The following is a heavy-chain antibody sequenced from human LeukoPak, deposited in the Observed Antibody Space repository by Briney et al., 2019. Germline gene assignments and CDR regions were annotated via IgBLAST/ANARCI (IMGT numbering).Heavy chain of an antibody. D-gene: IGHD2-2*01. V-gene: IGHV4-61*02. CDR3: ARVLGYCTSTSCHTAYY. CDR2: IYTSGST. J-gene: IGHJ4*02. Sequence: SQTLSLTCTVTGGSISSGSYYWSWIRQPAGKGLEWIGRIYTSGSTNYNPSLKSRVTISVDTSKNQFSLKLSSVTAADTAVYYCARVLGYCTSTSCHTAYYWGQGTLVTVSS. CDR1: GGSISSGSYY.